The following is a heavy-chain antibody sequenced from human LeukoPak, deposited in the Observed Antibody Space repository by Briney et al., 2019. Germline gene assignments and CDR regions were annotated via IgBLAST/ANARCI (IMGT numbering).Heavy chain of an antibody. J-gene: IGHJ4*02. Sequence: GGSLRLSCAASGFTFSSYDMIWVRQAPGKGLEWVSYISSSGSTIYYADSVKGRFTISRDNAKNSLYLQMHSLRAEDTAVYYCARGRYFDWLLNFDYWGQGTLVTVSS. D-gene: IGHD3-9*01. CDR2: ISSSGSTI. CDR1: GFTFSSYD. V-gene: IGHV3-48*03. CDR3: ARGRYFDWLLNFDY.